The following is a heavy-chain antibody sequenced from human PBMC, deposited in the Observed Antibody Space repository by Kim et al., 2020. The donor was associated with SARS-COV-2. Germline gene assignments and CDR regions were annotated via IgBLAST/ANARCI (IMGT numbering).Heavy chain of an antibody. V-gene: IGHV3-23*01. CDR1: GFTFSNYV. J-gene: IGHJ4*02. CDR3: AKDYNSLLGSSDY. CDR2: IGESGAST. D-gene: IGHD3-16*01. Sequence: GGSLRLSCAASGFTFSNYVMRWVRQAPGKGLEWVSSIGESGASTYYADSVKGRFTISRDNFKDTLYLQMNSLRAEDTALYYCAKDYNSLLGSSDYWGQGT.